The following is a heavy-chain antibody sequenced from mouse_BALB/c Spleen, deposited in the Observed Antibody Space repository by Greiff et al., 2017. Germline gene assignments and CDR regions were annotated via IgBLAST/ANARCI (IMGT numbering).Heavy chain of an antibody. Sequence: DVMLVESGGGLVQPGGSLKLSCAASGFTFSSYGMSWVRQTPDKRLELVATINSNGGSTYYPDSVKGRFTISRDNAKNTLYLQMSSLKSEDTAMYYCARDHGVRHEFAYWGQGTLVTVSA. D-gene: IGHD2-14*01. CDR3: ARDHGVRHEFAY. V-gene: IGHV5-6-3*01. CDR1: GFTFSSYG. CDR2: INSNGGST. J-gene: IGHJ3*01.